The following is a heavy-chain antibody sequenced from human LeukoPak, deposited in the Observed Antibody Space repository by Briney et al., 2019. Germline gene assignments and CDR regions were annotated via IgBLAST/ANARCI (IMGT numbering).Heavy chain of an antibody. V-gene: IGHV3-30*18. CDR3: AKVLGGYSYGYDAFDI. D-gene: IGHD5-18*01. Sequence: GGSLRLSCAASGFTVSSNYMSWVRQAPGKGLEWVAVISYDGSNKYYADSVKGRFTISRDNSKNTLYLQMNSLRAEDTAVNYCAKVLGGYSYGYDAFDIWGQGTMVTVSS. CDR2: ISYDGSNK. J-gene: IGHJ3*02. CDR1: GFTVSSNY.